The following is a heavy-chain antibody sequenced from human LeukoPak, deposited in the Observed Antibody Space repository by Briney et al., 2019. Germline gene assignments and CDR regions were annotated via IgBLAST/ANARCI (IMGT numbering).Heavy chain of an antibody. Sequence: ASVKVSCTASGYTFTSYAMNWVRQAPGQGLEWMGWINTNTGNPTYAQGFTGRFVFSLGTSVSTAYLQISSLKAEDTAVYYCARARYYYDSSGYYPPDYWGQGTLVTVSS. J-gene: IGHJ4*02. CDR3: ARARYYYDSSGYYPPDY. D-gene: IGHD3-22*01. CDR2: INTNTGNP. V-gene: IGHV7-4-1*02. CDR1: GYTFTSYA.